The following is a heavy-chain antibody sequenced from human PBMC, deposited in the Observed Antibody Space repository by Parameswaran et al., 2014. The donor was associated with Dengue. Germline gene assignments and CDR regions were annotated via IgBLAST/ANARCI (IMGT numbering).Heavy chain of an antibody. CDR3: ARERFLEGFDY. J-gene: IGHJ4*02. CDR2: IYYSGST. V-gene: IGHV4-59*01. D-gene: IGHD3-3*01. Sequence: VRQAPGKGLEWIGYIYYSGSTNYNPSLKSRVAISVDTSKNQFSLKLSSVTAADTAVYYCARERFLEGFDYWGQGTLVTVSS.